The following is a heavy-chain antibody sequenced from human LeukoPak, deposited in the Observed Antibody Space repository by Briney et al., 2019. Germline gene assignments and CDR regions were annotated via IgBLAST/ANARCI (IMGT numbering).Heavy chain of an antibody. CDR3: ARITRSDYDILTGLPLYYYYGMDI. CDR2: IIPIFGTA. CDR1: GGTFSSYA. D-gene: IGHD3-9*01. J-gene: IGHJ6*04. V-gene: IGHV1-69*06. Sequence: SVKVSCKASGGTFSSYAISWVRQAPGQGLEWMGGIIPIFGTANYAQKFQGRVTITADKSTSTAYMELSSLRSEDTAVYYCARITRSDYDILTGLPLYYYYGMDIWGKGTTVTVSS.